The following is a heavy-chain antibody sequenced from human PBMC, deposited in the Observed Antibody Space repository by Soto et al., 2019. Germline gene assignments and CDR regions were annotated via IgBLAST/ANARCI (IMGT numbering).Heavy chain of an antibody. J-gene: IGHJ6*02. CDR3: AASFPPYGMDV. V-gene: IGHV3-23*01. CDR2: ITSEATT. CDR1: GFTFSSKA. Sequence: EVQLLESGGGLVQPGGSLRLSCAASGFTFSSKAMTWVRQAPGKGLEWVSTITSEATTYYADSVKGRFTISRDNSKNTLYLQMNSLRAENTAVYYCAASFPPYGMDVWGQGTTVTVSS.